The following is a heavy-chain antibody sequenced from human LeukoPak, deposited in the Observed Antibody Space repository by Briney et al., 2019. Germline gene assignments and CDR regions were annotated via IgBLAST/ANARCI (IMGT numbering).Heavy chain of an antibody. D-gene: IGHD2-15*01. CDR3: AKDRGYCSGGSCYFFDY. CDR1: GFTFDDYA. V-gene: IGHV3-9*01. J-gene: IGHJ4*02. CDR2: ISWNSGSI. Sequence: GGSLRLSCAASGFTFDDYAMHWVRQAPGKGLEWVSGISWNSGSIGYAGSVKGRFTISRDNAKNSLYLQMNSLRAEDTALYYCAKDRGYCSGGSCYFFDYWGQGTLVTVSS.